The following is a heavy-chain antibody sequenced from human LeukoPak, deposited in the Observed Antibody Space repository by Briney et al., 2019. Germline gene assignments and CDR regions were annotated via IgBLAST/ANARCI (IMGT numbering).Heavy chain of an antibody. V-gene: IGHV4-34*01. CDR1: GGSFSGYY. D-gene: IGHD6-13*01. J-gene: IGHJ5*02. Sequence: PSETLSLTCAVYGGSFSGYYWSWIRQPPGKGLEWIGEINHGGSTNYNPSLKSRVTISVDTSKNQFSLKLSSVTAADTAVYYCARGGLSSSWFDPWGQGTLVTVSS. CDR3: ARGGLSSSWFDP. CDR2: INHGGST.